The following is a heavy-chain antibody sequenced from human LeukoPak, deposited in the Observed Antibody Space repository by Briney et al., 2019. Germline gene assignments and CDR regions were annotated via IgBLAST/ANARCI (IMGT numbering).Heavy chain of an antibody. CDR1: GFTFSSYG. CDR3: KGTDSHTIGYCSSTSCYP. CDR2: IRYDGSNK. J-gene: IGHJ4*02. D-gene: IGHD2-2*01. V-gene: IGHV3-30*02. Sequence: PGGSLRLSCAASGFTFSSYGMHWVRQAPGKGLEWVAFIRYDGSNKYYADSVKGRFTISRDNSKNTLYLQMNSLRAEDTAVYYCKGTDSHTIGYCSSTSCYPWGQGTLVTVSS.